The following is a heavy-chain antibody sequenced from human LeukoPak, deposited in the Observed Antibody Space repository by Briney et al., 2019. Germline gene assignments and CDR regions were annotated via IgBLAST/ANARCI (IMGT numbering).Heavy chain of an antibody. CDR3: AKDTPTGDYVFDS. V-gene: IGHV3-43*02. D-gene: IGHD4-17*01. CDR1: GFTFGDYA. J-gene: IGHJ4*02. CDR2: ITGEGDIT. Sequence: TGGSLRLSCAASGFTFGDYAMHWVRQPPGKGLEWLSLITGEGDITYHADSVEGRFTISRDNNENSLYLQMNSLRTEDTALYYCAKDTPTGDYVFDSWGQGTLVIVS.